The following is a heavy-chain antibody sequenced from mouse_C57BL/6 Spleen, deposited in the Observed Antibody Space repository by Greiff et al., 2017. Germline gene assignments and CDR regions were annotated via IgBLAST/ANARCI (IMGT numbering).Heavy chain of an antibody. CDR1: GYTFTSYW. D-gene: IGHD2-5*01. Sequence: VQLQQPGAELVMPGASVKLSCKASGYTFTSYWMHWVKQRPGQGLEWIGEIDPSDSYTNYNQKFKGKSTLTVDKTSSTAYMQLSSLTSEVSAVSYCATYYSNYWFAYWGQGTLVTVSA. J-gene: IGHJ3*01. CDR3: ATYYSNYWFAY. V-gene: IGHV1-69*01. CDR2: IDPSDSYT.